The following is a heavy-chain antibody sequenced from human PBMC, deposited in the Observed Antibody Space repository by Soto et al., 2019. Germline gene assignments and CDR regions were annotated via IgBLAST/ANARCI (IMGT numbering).Heavy chain of an antibody. J-gene: IGHJ4*02. CDR2: INPDGSAT. V-gene: IGHV3-74*01. D-gene: IGHD5-18*01. CDR1: GFTFSSYW. Sequence: LRLSCAASGFTFSSYWMHWVRQAPGKGLVWVSRINPDGSATNYADSVKGRFTISRDNAKNTLYLQMNSLRAEDTAVFYCGRGGSDSPMAPGYWGQGTLVTVSS. CDR3: GRGGSDSPMAPGY.